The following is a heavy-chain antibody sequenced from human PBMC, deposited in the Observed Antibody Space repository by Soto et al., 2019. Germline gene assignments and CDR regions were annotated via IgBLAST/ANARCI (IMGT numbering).Heavy chain of an antibody. D-gene: IGHD2-2*01. CDR2: IGSSGLSV. Sequence: QVHLVESGGGLVKPGGSLRLSCAASGFTFSDYQMSWIRQAPGKGLEWVSYIGSSGLSVYYEDYVKGRFTISRDNANNSLYLQMNSLRAEDSAVYYCARDLRQLLSHNYYYYYLDVWGKGTTVSVSS. J-gene: IGHJ6*03. CDR1: GFTFSDYQ. CDR3: ARDLRQLLSHNYYYYYLDV. V-gene: IGHV3-11*01.